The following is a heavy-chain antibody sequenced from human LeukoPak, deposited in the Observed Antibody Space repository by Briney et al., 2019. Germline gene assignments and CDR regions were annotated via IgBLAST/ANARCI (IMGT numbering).Heavy chain of an antibody. CDR2: ISDSGGST. D-gene: IGHD6-6*01. CDR3: ANQLSSSSHFDY. J-gene: IGHJ4*02. V-gene: IGHV3-23*01. CDR1: GITFSSYA. Sequence: GGSLRLSCAASGITFSSYAMSWVRQAPGRGLEWVSAISDSGGSTYYADSVKGRFTISRDNSRNTLYLQMNSLRAEDTAVYYCANQLSSSSHFDYWGQGTLVTVSS.